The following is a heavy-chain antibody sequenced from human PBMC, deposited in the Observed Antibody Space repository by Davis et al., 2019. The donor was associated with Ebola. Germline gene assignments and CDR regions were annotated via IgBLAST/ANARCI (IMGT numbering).Heavy chain of an antibody. CDR3: ARHVTTMILGWYYFDY. CDR2: IYYSGST. CDR1: GGSISSGDYY. Sequence: MPSETLSLTCTVSGGSISSGDYYWSWIRQPPGKGLEWIGYIYYSGSTYYNPSLKSRVTISVDTSKNQFSLKLSSVTAADTAVYYCARHVTTMILGWYYFDYWGQGTLVTVSS. D-gene: IGHD3-22*01. J-gene: IGHJ4*02. V-gene: IGHV4-30-4*01.